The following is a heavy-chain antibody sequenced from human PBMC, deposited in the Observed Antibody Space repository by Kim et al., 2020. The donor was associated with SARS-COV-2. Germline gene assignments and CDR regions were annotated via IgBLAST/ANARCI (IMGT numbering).Heavy chain of an antibody. D-gene: IGHD2-15*01. J-gene: IGHJ4*02. V-gene: IGHV3-30*18. CDR2: ISYDGSNK. Sequence: GGSLRLSCAASGFTFSSYGMHWVRQAPGKGLEWVAVISYDGSNKYYADSVKGRFTISRDNSKNTLYLQMNSLRAEDTAVYYCAKDLSSGGYFDYWGQGTLVTVSS. CDR3: AKDLSSGGYFDY. CDR1: GFTFSSYG.